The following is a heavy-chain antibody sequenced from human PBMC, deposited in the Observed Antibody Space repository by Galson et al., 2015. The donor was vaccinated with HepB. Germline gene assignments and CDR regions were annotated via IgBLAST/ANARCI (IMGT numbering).Heavy chain of an antibody. CDR1: GFTFSDYY. Sequence: SLRLSCAASGFTFSDYYMSWIRQAPGKGLEWVSYISSSSSYTNYADSVKGRFTISRDNAKNSLYLQMNSLRAEDTAVYYCASGTKSYYYGSGKGPGDLLYWGQGTLVTVSS. V-gene: IGHV3-11*03. CDR3: ASGTKSYYYGSGKGPGDLLY. CDR2: ISSSSSYT. J-gene: IGHJ4*02. D-gene: IGHD3-10*01.